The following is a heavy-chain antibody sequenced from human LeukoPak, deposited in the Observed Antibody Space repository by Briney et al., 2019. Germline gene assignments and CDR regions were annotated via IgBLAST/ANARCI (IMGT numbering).Heavy chain of an antibody. D-gene: IGHD6-19*01. CDR3: ARDTGYSSGWYWGGDYYYGMDV. CDR1: GYTFTGYY. J-gene: IGHJ6*02. V-gene: IGHV1-2*04. Sequence: ASVKVSCKASGYTFTGYYMHWVRQAPGQGLEWMGWINPNSGGTNYAQKFQGWVTMTRDTSISTAYMELSRLRSDDTAVYYCARDTGYSSGWYWGGDYYYGMDVWGQGTTVTVSS. CDR2: INPNSGGT.